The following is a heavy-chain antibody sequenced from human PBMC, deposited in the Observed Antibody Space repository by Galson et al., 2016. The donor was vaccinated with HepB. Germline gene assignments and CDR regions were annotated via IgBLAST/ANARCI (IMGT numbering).Heavy chain of an antibody. Sequence: SVKVSCKASNYTFTRFGITWVRQAPGQGLEWMGWISADNGYTKYSQTLQGRLTVTTDKSTSTANMELRSIRSDDTAVYFCERAAWEFATNFDYWGQGTQVIVYS. CDR1: NYTFTRFG. CDR3: ERAAWEFATNFDY. J-gene: IGHJ4*02. CDR2: ISADNGYT. D-gene: IGHD1-26*01. V-gene: IGHV1-18*01.